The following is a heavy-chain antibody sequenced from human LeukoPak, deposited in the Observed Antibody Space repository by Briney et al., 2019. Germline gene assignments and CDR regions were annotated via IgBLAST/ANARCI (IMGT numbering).Heavy chain of an antibody. CDR1: GFAFSDYY. J-gene: IGHJ3*02. CDR3: ARVVYCSGGSCHIFAFDI. V-gene: IGHV3-11*01. CDR2: ISSSGSTM. Sequence: GGSLRLSCAASGFAFSDYYMAWIRQTAGKGLEWLSYISSSGSTMFFADSVKGRFTFSRDNAKNSLYLQLNSLRAEDTAVYYCARVVYCSGGSCHIFAFDIWGQGTLVTVSS. D-gene: IGHD2-15*01.